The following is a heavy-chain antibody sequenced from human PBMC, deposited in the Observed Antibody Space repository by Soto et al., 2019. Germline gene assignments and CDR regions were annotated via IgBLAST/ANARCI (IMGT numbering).Heavy chain of an antibody. Sequence: PSETLSLTCAVYGGSFSGYYWTWIRQPPGTGLEWIGEINHSGSTNYNPSLKSRVTISVDTSKNPFSLKLTSVTAADTAVYYWASYGSGSYPRLDPWGQETLVTVSS. D-gene: IGHD3-10*01. CDR2: INHSGST. V-gene: IGHV4-34*01. J-gene: IGHJ5*02. CDR3: ASYGSGSYPRLDP. CDR1: GGSFSGYY.